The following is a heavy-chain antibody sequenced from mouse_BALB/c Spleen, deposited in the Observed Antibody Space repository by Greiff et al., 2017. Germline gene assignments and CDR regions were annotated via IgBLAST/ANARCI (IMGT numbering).Heavy chain of an antibody. CDR3: ARGWDGVFDY. D-gene: IGHD4-1*01. CDR2: ISYDGSN. V-gene: IGHV3-6*02. Sequence: EVHLVESGPGLVKPSQSLSLTCSVTGYSITSGYYWNWIRQFPGNKLEWMGYISYDGSNNYNPSLKNRISITRDTSKNQFFLKLNSVTTEDTATYYCARGWDGVFDYWGQGTTLTVSS. CDR1: GYSITSGYY. J-gene: IGHJ2*01.